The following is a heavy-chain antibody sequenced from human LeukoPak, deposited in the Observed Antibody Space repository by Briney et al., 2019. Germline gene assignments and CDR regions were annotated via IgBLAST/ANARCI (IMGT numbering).Heavy chain of an antibody. D-gene: IGHD3-3*01. CDR1: GYTFTSYD. V-gene: IGHV1-8*01. CDR2: MNPNSGNT. CDR3: ARDFWSGYETLADY. J-gene: IGHJ4*02. Sequence: ASVKVSCKASGYTFTSYDINWVRQATGQGLEWMGWMNPNSGNTGYAQKFRGRVTMTRNTSISTAYMELRSLRSDDTAVYYCARDFWSGYETLADYWGQGTLVTVSS.